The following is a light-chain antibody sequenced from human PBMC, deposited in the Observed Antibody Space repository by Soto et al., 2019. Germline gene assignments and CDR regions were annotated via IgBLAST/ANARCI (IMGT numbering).Light chain of an antibody. Sequence: QSVLTQPRSVSRSPGQSVTISCTGTSSDVGAYNYVSWYQQHPGKAPKLIIYDVSKRPSGVPDRFSGSKSGNTASLTISGLQAEDEADYYCCSYAGSPYVFGTGTKVTVL. J-gene: IGLJ1*01. CDR1: SSDVGAYNY. CDR2: DVS. CDR3: CSYAGSPYV. V-gene: IGLV2-11*01.